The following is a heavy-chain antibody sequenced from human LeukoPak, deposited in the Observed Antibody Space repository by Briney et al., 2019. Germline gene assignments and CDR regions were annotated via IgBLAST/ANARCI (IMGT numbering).Heavy chain of an antibody. CDR3: ARVAAASHFDY. Sequence: SETLSLTCTVSGDSISNGNYYWSWIRQPPGKGLEWIGYIYHSGSTDYNPSLKTRITISMDGSQNQFSLKLSSVTAADTAVYYCARVAAASHFDYWGQGTLVTVSS. D-gene: IGHD2-2*01. V-gene: IGHV4-30-2*01. J-gene: IGHJ4*02. CDR1: GDSISNGNYY. CDR2: IYHSGST.